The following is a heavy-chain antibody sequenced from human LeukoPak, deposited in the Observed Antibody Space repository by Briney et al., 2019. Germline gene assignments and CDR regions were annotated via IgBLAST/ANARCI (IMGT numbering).Heavy chain of an antibody. J-gene: IGHJ4*02. CDR3: ARAHEPYYYDSSGYLAADY. V-gene: IGHV3-33*08. Sequence: AGGSLRLSCAASGFTFSSYGMHWVRQAPGKGLEWVAVIWYGGSNKYYADSVKGRFTISRDNSKNTLYPQMNSLRAEDTAVYYCARAHEPYYYDSSGYLAADYWGQGTLVTVSS. CDR1: GFTFSSYG. D-gene: IGHD3-22*01. CDR2: IWYGGSNK.